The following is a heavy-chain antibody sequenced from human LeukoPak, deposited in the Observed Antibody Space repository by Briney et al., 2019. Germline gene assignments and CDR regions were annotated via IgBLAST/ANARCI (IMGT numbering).Heavy chain of an antibody. CDR1: GYTFTAYY. J-gene: IGHJ4*02. CDR2: INPSSGGT. CDR3: ASSVSSRWAIIDY. V-gene: IGHV1-2*02. D-gene: IGHD6-13*01. Sequence: ASVKVSFKASGYTFTAYYMHWVRQAPGQGLEWLGWINPSSGGTNYAQKFQGRVTMTRDTSITTAYMELSRLSSDDTAVYYCASSVSSRWAIIDYWGQGTLVTVSS.